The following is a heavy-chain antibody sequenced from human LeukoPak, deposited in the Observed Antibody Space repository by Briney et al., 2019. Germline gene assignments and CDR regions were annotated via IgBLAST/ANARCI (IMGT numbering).Heavy chain of an antibody. Sequence: PGGSLRLSCAASGFTFSNYGMHWVRQAPGKGLEWVAVIWYDGSNKYYADSVKGRFTISRDNSKNTLYLQMNSLRAEDTAVYYCAGGNYEQWLAYFDYWGQGTLVTVSS. CDR2: IWYDGSNK. CDR1: GFTFSNYG. J-gene: IGHJ4*02. D-gene: IGHD6-19*01. V-gene: IGHV3-33*08. CDR3: AGGNYEQWLAYFDY.